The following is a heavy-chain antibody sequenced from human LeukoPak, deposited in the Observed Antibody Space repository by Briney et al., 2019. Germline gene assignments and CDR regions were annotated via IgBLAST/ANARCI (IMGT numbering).Heavy chain of an antibody. CDR3: ARVSAHSSSLDY. V-gene: IGHV3-23*01. Sequence: GGSLRLSCGASGFTFSSYAMSWVRQAPGKGLEWVSAISGSGGSTYYADSVKGRFTISRDNSKNTLYLQMNSLGAEDTAVYYCARVSAHSSSLDYWGQGTLVTVSS. CDR2: ISGSGGST. D-gene: IGHD3-22*01. J-gene: IGHJ4*02. CDR1: GFTFSSYA.